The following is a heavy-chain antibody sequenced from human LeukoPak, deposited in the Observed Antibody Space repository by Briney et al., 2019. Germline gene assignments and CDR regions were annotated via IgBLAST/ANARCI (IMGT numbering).Heavy chain of an antibody. CDR1: GFTFDDYG. CDR2: INWNGGST. D-gene: IGHD1-26*01. V-gene: IGHV3-20*04. CDR3: AREFDGGSYYYYYYYMDA. J-gene: IGHJ6*03. Sequence: GGSLRLSCAASGFTFDDYGMSWVRQAPGKGLEWVSGINWNGGSTGYADSVKGRFTISRDNAKNSLYLQMNSLRAEDTAVYYCAREFDGGSYYYYYYYMDAWGKGTTVTVSS.